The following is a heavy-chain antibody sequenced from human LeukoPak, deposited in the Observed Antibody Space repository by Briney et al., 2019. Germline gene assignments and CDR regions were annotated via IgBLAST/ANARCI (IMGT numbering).Heavy chain of an antibody. CDR1: GGSIGSYY. Sequence: SETLSLTCAVSGGSIGSYYWSWIRQPPGKGLEWIGYIYYTGSTYYNPSLKSRVTISVDTSKNQFPLKLSSVTAADTAVYYCARQLIVVVPAAIGGYYFDYWGQGTLVTVSS. J-gene: IGHJ4*02. V-gene: IGHV4-59*08. CDR2: IYYTGST. D-gene: IGHD2-2*02. CDR3: ARQLIVVVPAAIGGYYFDY.